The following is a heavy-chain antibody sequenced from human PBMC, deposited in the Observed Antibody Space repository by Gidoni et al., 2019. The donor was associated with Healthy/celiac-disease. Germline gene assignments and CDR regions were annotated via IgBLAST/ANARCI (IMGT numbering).Heavy chain of an antibody. J-gene: IGHJ4*02. Sequence: QVQLQESGPGLVKPSETLSLTCTVSGGSISSYYWSWIRQPPGKGLEWIGYIYYSGSTNSNPSLKSRVTISVDTSKNQFSLKLSSVTAADTAVYYCARHGSSSWYVYWGQGTLVTVSS. D-gene: IGHD6-13*01. CDR3: ARHGSSSWYVY. CDR2: IYYSGST. V-gene: IGHV4-59*08. CDR1: GGSISSYY.